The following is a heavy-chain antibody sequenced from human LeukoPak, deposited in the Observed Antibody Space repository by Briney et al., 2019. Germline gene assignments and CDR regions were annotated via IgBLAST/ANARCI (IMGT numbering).Heavy chain of an antibody. J-gene: IGHJ6*02. D-gene: IGHD2-21*02. CDR2: ISYDGSNK. V-gene: IGHV3-30-3*01. CDR3: ARAYCGGDCYPYYYYCGMDI. CDR1: GFTFSSYA. Sequence: GGSLRLSCAASGFTFSSYAMHWVRQAPGKGLEWVAVISYDGSNKYYADSVKGRFTISRDNSKNTLYLQMNSLRAEDTAVYYCARAYCGGDCYPYYYYCGMDIWGQGTTVTVSS.